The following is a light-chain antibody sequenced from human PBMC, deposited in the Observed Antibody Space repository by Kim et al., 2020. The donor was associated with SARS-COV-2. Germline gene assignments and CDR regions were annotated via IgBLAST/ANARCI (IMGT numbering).Light chain of an antibody. CDR2: DDN. CDR1: SGSIDSNY. J-gene: IGLJ3*02. CDR3: QSYDSSNHWV. V-gene: IGLV6-57*04. Sequence: NFMLTQPHSVSESPGKTVTISCTRSSGSIDSNYVQWYQQRPGSAPTTVIYDDNQRPSGVPDRFSGSIDSSSNSASLTISGLKTEDEADYYCQSYDSSNHWVFGGGTQLTVL.